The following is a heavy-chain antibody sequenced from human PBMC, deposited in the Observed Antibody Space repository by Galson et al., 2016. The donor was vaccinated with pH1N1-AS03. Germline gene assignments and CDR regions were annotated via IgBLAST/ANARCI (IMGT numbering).Heavy chain of an antibody. Sequence: ETLSLTCAVSGYSISSGYYWGWVRQPPGKGLEWIGTFSRGGITSYNPSLKSRITISVDTSKNHLALKLTSVSAADTAVYYCGSYRGDPFFDSWGQGILVTVSS. CDR3: GSYRGDPFFDS. CDR2: FSRGGIT. D-gene: IGHD3-16*02. CDR1: GYSISSGYY. J-gene: IGHJ4*02. V-gene: IGHV4-38-2*01.